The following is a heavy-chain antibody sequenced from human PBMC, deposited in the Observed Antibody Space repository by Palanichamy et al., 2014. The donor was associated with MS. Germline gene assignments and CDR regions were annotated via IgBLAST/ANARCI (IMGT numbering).Heavy chain of an antibody. J-gene: IGHJ4*02. Sequence: QVQLVESGGGVVQPGRSLRLSCAASGFTFSDYAMHWVRQAPGKGLEWVAVMVYDGSKTHYVASVQGRFTISRDNSKNTLSLQMNSLRVEDTATYYCATYGSGEGYWGQGTLVTVSS. CDR3: ATYGSGEGY. CDR1: GFTFSDYA. CDR2: MVYDGSKT. D-gene: IGHD6-19*01. V-gene: IGHV3-30*04.